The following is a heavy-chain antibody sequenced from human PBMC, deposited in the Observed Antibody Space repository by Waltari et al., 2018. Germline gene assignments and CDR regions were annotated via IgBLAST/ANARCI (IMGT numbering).Heavy chain of an antibody. CDR3: ASLLSYYYDSSGYFDY. CDR1: GGSISSSSYY. J-gene: IGHJ4*02. V-gene: IGHV4-39*01. Sequence: QLQLQESGPGLVKPSETLSLPCTVSGGSISSSSYYWGWIRQPPGKGLEWIGRIYYSGSTYYNPSLKSRVTISVDTSKNQFSLKLSSVTAADTAVYYCASLLSYYYDSSGYFDYWGQGTLVTVSS. CDR2: IYYSGST. D-gene: IGHD3-22*01.